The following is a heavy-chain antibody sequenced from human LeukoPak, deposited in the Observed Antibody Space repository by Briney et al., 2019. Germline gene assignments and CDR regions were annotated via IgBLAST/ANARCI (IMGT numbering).Heavy chain of an antibody. CDR3: ASKVAYCSGGSCYGYFDH. CDR2: TYYSGST. CDR1: GGSISSYY. J-gene: IGHJ4*02. V-gene: IGHV4-59*08. Sequence: SETLSLTFTVPGGSISSYYWSWLTQPPGRGLEWVGYTYYSGSTNSNPSRKSLVTISVDTSKNQCSLTLSSVTAADTAMYYCASKVAYCSGGSCYGYFDHWGQGTLVTVSS. D-gene: IGHD2-15*01.